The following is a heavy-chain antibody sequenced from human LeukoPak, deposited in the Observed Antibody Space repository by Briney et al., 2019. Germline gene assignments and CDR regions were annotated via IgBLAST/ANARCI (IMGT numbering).Heavy chain of an antibody. Sequence: SETLSLTCTVSGGSISSYYWSWIRQPPGKGLEWIGYIYYSGSTNYNPSLKSRVTISVDTSKNQFSLKLSSVTAADTAVYYCAREATTAYYFDYWGQGTLVTVSS. CDR1: GGSISSYY. D-gene: IGHD4-17*01. V-gene: IGHV4-59*01. J-gene: IGHJ4*02. CDR3: AREATTAYYFDY. CDR2: IYYSGST.